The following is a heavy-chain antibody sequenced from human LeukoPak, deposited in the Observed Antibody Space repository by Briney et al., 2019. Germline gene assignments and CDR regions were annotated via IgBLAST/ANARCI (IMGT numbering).Heavy chain of an antibody. CDR1: GGTFSSYA. CDR2: IIPIFGTA. V-gene: IGHV1-69*13. Sequence: SVNVSCKASGGTFSSYAISWVRQAPGQGLEWMGGIIPIFGTANYAQKFQGRVTITADESTSTAYMELSSLRSEDTAVYYCARHRIAAAGGAYYWGQGTLVTVSS. CDR3: ARHRIAAAGGAYY. J-gene: IGHJ4*02. D-gene: IGHD6-13*01.